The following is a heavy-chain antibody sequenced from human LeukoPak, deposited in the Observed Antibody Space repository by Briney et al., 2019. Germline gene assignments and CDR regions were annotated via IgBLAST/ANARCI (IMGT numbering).Heavy chain of an antibody. D-gene: IGHD3-3*01. CDR2: ISSNGGST. CDR1: GFTFSSYA. CDR3: ASLDFWSGYYDY. J-gene: IGHJ4*02. Sequence: GGSLRLSCAASGFTFSSYAMHWVRQAPGKGLEYVSAISSNGGSTYYAISVKGRFTISRDNSKNTLYLQMGSLRAEDMAVYYCASLDFWSGYYDYWGQGTLVTVSS. V-gene: IGHV3-64*01.